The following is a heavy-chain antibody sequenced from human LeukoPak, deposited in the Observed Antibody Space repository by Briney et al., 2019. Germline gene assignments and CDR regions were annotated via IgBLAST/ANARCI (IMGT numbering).Heavy chain of an antibody. V-gene: IGHV1-2*02. Sequence: ASVKVSCKASGYTFTGYYMHRVRQAPGQGLEWMGWINPNSGGTNYAQKFQGRVTMTRDTSTSTAYMELSRLRSDDTAVYYCARVVPAAILFADAFDIWGQGTMVTVSS. CDR3: ARVVPAAILFADAFDI. CDR2: INPNSGGT. CDR1: GYTFTGYY. J-gene: IGHJ3*02. D-gene: IGHD2-2*01.